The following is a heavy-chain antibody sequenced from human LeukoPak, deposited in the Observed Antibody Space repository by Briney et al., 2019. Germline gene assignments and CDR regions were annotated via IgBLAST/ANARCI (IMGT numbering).Heavy chain of an antibody. CDR3: ARDDPGYYGSGSYYSVTLDY. V-gene: IGHV1-18*01. Sequence: ASVKVSCKASGYTFTSYGISWVRQAPGQGLEWMGWISAYNGNTNYAQKLQGRVTMTTDTSTSTAYMELRSLRSDDTAVYYCARDDPGYYGSGSYYSVTLDYWGQGTLVTVSS. CDR2: ISAYNGNT. J-gene: IGHJ4*02. D-gene: IGHD3-10*01. CDR1: GYTFTSYG.